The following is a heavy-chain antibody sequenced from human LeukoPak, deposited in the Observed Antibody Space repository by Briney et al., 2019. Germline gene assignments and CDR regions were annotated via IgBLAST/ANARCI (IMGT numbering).Heavy chain of an antibody. V-gene: IGHV5-51*01. J-gene: IGHJ4*02. D-gene: IGHD6-6*01. CDR1: GYSFTTYW. CDR2: IYPGDSDT. Sequence: PGESLKISCKGSGYSFTTYWIAWVRQMPGKGLEWMGIIYPGDSDTTYSPSFQGQVTISADNSISTAHLQWSSLKASDTAMSYSATFTAYSRSSDYHFDYWGQGTLVTVSS. CDR3: ATFTAYSRSSDYHFDY.